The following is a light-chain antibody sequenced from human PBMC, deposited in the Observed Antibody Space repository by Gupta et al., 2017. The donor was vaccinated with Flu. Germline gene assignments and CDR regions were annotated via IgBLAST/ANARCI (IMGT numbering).Light chain of an antibody. CDR1: QISSDY. J-gene: IGKJ2*01. CDR2: DDI. V-gene: IGKV3-11*02. Sequence: ERAISSRRDSQISSDYVAWYQQKPGHPPRLIIFDDIYRATGIPARFSGSSSARDYILTISPLEPEDFGFYYCQQRGDWPSGTFGQGSKLEI. CDR3: QQRGDWPSGT.